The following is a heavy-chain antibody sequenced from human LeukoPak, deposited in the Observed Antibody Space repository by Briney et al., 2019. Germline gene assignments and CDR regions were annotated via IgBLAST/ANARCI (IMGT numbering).Heavy chain of an antibody. V-gene: IGHV3-23*01. Sequence: PGGSLRLSCAASGFTFSSYAMSWVRQAPGKGLEWVSGLSGYGSTTYYADSVKGRFTISRDNSKNTVYLQMNSLRAEDTAVYYCAKDGDVVVPGAFPEHWGQGTLVTVSS. CDR2: LSGYGSTT. CDR1: GFTFSSYA. CDR3: AKDGDVVVPGAFPEH. J-gene: IGHJ4*02. D-gene: IGHD2-2*01.